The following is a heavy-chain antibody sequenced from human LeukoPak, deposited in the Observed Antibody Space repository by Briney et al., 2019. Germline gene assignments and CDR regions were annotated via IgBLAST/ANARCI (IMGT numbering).Heavy chain of an antibody. CDR2: VSGSGGST. J-gene: IGHJ3*02. CDR1: GFTFSSYA. D-gene: IGHD2-15*01. V-gene: IGHV3-23*01. CDR3: AKCYGAIDAFDI. Sequence: GGSLRLSCAASGFTFSSYAMSWVRQAPGKGLEWVSAVSGSGGSTYYADSVKGRFTISRDNSKNTLYLQMNSLRAEDTAVYYCAKCYGAIDAFDIWGQGTMVTVSS.